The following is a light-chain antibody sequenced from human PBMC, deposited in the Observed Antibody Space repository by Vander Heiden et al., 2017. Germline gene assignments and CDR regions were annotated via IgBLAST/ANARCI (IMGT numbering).Light chain of an antibody. Sequence: ELEMTQSPATLSVSPGERATLSCRASQSVSSNLAWYQQKPGQSPRLLDDGASARATSIPARFGGTGSGREFTLTVSSLQSEDFAVYYCQQYSNWPRTFGQGTKVEIK. CDR1: QSVSSN. CDR2: GAS. CDR3: QQYSNWPRT. V-gene: IGKV3-15*01. J-gene: IGKJ1*01.